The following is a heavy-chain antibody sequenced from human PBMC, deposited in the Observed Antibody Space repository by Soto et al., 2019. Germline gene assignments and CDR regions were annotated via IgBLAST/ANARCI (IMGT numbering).Heavy chain of an antibody. CDR1: GYTFPSSD. J-gene: IGHJ5*02. V-gene: IGHV1-8*01. CDR3: ARGASP. Sequence: QVQLVQSGAEVKKPGASVKVSCKASGYTFPSSDINWVRQATGQGLEWMGWMNPNTGNTGYAQKFQGRITLTRSTSISTAYLELSSLNSDDSAVYYCARGASPWGQGTLVTVSS. CDR2: MNPNTGNT.